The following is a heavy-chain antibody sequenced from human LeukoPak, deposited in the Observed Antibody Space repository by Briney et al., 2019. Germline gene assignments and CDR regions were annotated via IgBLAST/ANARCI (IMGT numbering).Heavy chain of an antibody. V-gene: IGHV3-23*01. CDR3: ATYRQVLLPFES. J-gene: IGHJ4*02. CDR2: IFPSGGEI. D-gene: IGHD2-8*02. Sequence: GGSLRLSCAASGFTFSTFAMVWVRQPPGKGLEWVSSIFPSGGEIHYADSVRGRFTISRDNSKSTLSLQMNSLRAEDTAIYYCATYRQVLLPFESWGQGTLVTVSA. CDR1: GFTFSTFA.